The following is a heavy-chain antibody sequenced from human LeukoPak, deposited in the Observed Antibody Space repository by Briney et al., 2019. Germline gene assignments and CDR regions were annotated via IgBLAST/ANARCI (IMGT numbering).Heavy chain of an antibody. CDR3: ARDGGTVTTRYWYFDL. Sequence: GGSLRLSCAASGFTFSNYAMTWVRQAPGKGLEWVSAITYSGSRTYYADSVKGRFTISRDNSKDTLYLQMNSLRAEDTAVYYCARDGGTVTTRYWYFDLWGRGTLVTVSS. J-gene: IGHJ2*01. CDR1: GFTFSNYA. V-gene: IGHV3-23*01. D-gene: IGHD4-17*01. CDR2: ITYSGSRT.